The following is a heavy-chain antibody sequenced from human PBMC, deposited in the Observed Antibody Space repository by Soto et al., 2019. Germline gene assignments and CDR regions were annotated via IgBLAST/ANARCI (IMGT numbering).Heavy chain of an antibody. D-gene: IGHD6-13*01. CDR3: AIALKVAAAGTGYYYYVMDV. V-gene: IGHV3-21*01. Sequence: EVQLVESGGGLVKPGGSLRLSCAASGFNLSSYSMNWVRQAPGKGLEWVSSISRSSSNIYYVDSVKGRFTISRDNAKNSLYLQMNSLRAEDTAVYYCAIALKVAAAGTGYYYYVMDVWGQGTTVTVSS. CDR2: ISRSSSNI. CDR1: GFNLSSYS. J-gene: IGHJ6*02.